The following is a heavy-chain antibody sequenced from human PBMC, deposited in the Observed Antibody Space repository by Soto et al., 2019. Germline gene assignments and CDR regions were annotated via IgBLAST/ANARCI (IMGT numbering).Heavy chain of an antibody. CDR1: GGSISSGDYY. J-gene: IGHJ3*02. V-gene: IGHV4-30-4*01. D-gene: IGHD3-10*01. CDR3: AASITMVRGDLDAFDI. Sequence: QVQLQESGPGLVKPSQTLSLTCTVSGGSISSGDYYWSWIRQPPGKGLEWLGYIYYSGSTYYNPSLKGRVTIPVDTSKNQFSLKLSSVTAADTAVYYCAASITMVRGDLDAFDIWGQWTMVTVSS. CDR2: IYYSGST.